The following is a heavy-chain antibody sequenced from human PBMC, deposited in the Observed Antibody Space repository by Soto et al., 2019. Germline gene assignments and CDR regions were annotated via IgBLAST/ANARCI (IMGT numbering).Heavy chain of an antibody. CDR3: VRPIVNTGRAFDI. CDR1: SFTAGMPS. D-gene: IGHD4-4*01. CDR2: ITVSSNTI. J-gene: IGHJ3*02. Sequence: ASQQDCRAATSFTAGMPSSDGGRNGTAKSLEWVSYITVSSNTIYYADSVKGRFTIPRDNAKNSLYLQMNSLRAEDTAVYYCVRPIVNTGRAFDIWGQGTMV. V-gene: IGHV3-48*01.